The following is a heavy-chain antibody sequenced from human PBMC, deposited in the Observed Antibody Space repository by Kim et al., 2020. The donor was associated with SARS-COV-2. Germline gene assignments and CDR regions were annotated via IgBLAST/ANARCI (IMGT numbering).Heavy chain of an antibody. D-gene: IGHD3-10*01. CDR3: ARDLSGYYGMDV. CDR2: K. V-gene: IGHV3-33*01. Sequence: KYNADSVKGRLTISRDNSKTTLYRQMNSLRAEDTAVYYCARDLSGYYGMDVWGQGTTVTVSS. J-gene: IGHJ6*02.